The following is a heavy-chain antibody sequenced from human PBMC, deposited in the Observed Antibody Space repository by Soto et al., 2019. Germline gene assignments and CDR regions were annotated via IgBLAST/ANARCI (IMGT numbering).Heavy chain of an antibody. CDR3: XXVRAYSYVPEYYLDY. CDR1: GGSISSGDYY. V-gene: IGHV4-30-4*01. J-gene: IGHJ4*02. D-gene: IGHD5-18*01. Sequence: PSETLSLTCTVSGGSISSGDYYWSWIRQPPGKGLGWIGYIYYSGSTYYNPSLKSRVTISVXTSKNQFSLKLSSVTAADTAVYYXXXVRAYSYVPEYYLDYWGQGTLVTVSS. CDR2: IYYSGST.